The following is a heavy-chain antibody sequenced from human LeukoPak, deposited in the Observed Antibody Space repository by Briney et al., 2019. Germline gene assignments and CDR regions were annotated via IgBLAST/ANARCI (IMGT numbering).Heavy chain of an antibody. CDR1: GFTFSSYS. Sequence: GGSLRLSCAASGFTFSSYSMNWVRQAPGKGLEWVSSISSSSSYIYYADSVKGRFTISRDNAKNSLYLQMNSLRAEDMALYYCAKGQLAYYDSSGYYFDYWGQGTLVTVSS. CDR2: ISSSSSYI. J-gene: IGHJ4*02. CDR3: AKGQLAYYDSSGYYFDY. V-gene: IGHV3-21*04. D-gene: IGHD3-22*01.